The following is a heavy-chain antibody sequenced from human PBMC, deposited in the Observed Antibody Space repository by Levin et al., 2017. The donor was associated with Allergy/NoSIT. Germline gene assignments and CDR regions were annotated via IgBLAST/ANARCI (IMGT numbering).Heavy chain of an antibody. CDR1: GGSFSGYY. Sequence: PGGSLRLSCAVYGGSFSGYYWSWIRQPPGKGLEWIGEINHSGSTNYNPSLKSRVTISVDTSKNQFSLKLSSVTAADTAVYYCARRPSSWFVSRTWFDPWGQGTLVTVSS. CDR2: INHSGST. CDR3: ARRPSSWFVSRTWFDP. V-gene: IGHV4-34*01. D-gene: IGHD6-13*01. J-gene: IGHJ5*02.